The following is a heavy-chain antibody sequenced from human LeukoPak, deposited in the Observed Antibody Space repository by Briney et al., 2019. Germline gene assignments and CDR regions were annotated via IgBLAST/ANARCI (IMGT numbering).Heavy chain of an antibody. Sequence: ASVKLSCNASGSTFTSYSMHWGRHAPGQGLEWMGIINPSAGSTRYAQKFQGRVTMTRDMSTSTVYMELSSLRSEDTATYYCARGIHIRYYYDSSGFDYWGQGTLVTVSA. CDR2: INPSAGST. CDR3: ARGIHIRYYYDSSGFDY. CDR1: GSTFTSYS. J-gene: IGHJ4*02. D-gene: IGHD3-22*01. V-gene: IGHV1-46*01.